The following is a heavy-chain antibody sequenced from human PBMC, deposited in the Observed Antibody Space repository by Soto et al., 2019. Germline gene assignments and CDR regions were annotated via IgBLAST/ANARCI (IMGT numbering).Heavy chain of an antibody. J-gene: IGHJ4*02. CDR3: ASGKDYAEGGY. CDR1: GFTFISYS. V-gene: IGHV3-48*02. CDR2: ISSSSSTI. Sequence: PGGSLILSCAASGFTFISYSMNWVRQAPGKGLEWVSYISSSSSTIYYADSVKGRFTISRDNAKNSPYLQMNSLRDEDTAVYYGASGKDYAEGGYWGQGTLVTVSS. D-gene: IGHD4-17*01.